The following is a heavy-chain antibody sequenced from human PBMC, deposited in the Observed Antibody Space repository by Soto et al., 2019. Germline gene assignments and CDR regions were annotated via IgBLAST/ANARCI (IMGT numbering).Heavy chain of an antibody. Sequence: KPSETLSLTCTVSGDSLNSGTYYWSWIRQPPGKGLEWIGRIYYSGSTDQHPSLKSRVSMSVDTSRNQFSLKLSSVTAADAAIYFYARDAKVDPDMGGYYYYAMDIWGQGTTVTVSS. CDR3: ARDAKVDPDMGGYYYYAMDI. V-gene: IGHV4-61*01. CDR2: IYYSGST. D-gene: IGHD5-18*01. CDR1: GDSLNSGTYY. J-gene: IGHJ6*02.